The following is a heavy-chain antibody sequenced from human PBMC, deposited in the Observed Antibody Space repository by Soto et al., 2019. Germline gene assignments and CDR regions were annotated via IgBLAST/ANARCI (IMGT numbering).Heavy chain of an antibody. CDR3: ARGVPGAIGYFQY. V-gene: IGHV3-48*01. D-gene: IGHD2-2*02. CDR2: ISSSSSTI. J-gene: IGHJ1*01. Sequence: GGSLRLSCAASGFTFSSYSMNWVRQAPGKGLEWVSYISSSSSTIYYADSVKGRFTISRDNAKNSLYLQMNSLRAEDTAVYYCARGVPGAIGYFQYWGQRTLDTVSS. CDR1: GFTFSSYS.